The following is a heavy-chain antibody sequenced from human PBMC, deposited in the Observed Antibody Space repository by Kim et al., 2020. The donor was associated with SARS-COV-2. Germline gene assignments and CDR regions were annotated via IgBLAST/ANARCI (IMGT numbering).Heavy chain of an antibody. D-gene: IGHD6-19*01. Sequence: GGSLRLSCAASGFTFSSYGMRWVRQAPGKGLEWVAVIWDDGSDTNYADSVKGRFTISRDNSKNTLYLQMNSLRAEDTAVYYCAKDWTAYYSSRIGGMDVWGHGATVTASS. CDR2: IWDDGSDT. J-gene: IGHJ6*01. V-gene: IGHV3-33*06. CDR1: GFTFSSYG. CDR3: AKDWTAYYSSRIGGMDV.